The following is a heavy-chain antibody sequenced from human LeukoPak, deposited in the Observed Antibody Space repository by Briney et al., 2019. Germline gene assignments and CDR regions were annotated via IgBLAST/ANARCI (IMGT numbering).Heavy chain of an antibody. CDR1: GFTFSGSA. V-gene: IGHV3-73*01. CDR3: TRLGPVVVPAAIDYYYYYMDV. CDR2: IRSKANSYAT. D-gene: IGHD2-2*01. J-gene: IGHJ6*03. Sequence: PGGSLRLSCAASGFTFSGSAMHWVRQASGKGLEWVGRIRSKANSYATAYAASVKGRFTISRDDSKNTAYLQMNSLKTEDTAVYYCTRLGPVVVPAAIDYYYYYMDVWGKGTTVTVSS.